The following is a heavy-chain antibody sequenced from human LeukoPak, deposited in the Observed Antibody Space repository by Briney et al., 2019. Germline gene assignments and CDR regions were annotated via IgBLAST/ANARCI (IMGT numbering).Heavy chain of an antibody. Sequence: GASVKVSCKASGFTFATSAVQWVRQARGQRLEWIGWIVVASGHTNYAQRIHERITITRDMSTSTAHMELSSLRSEDTAVYYCAATSTVTTGGSYYGMDVWGQGTTVTVSS. J-gene: IGHJ6*02. CDR1: GFTFATSA. CDR2: IVVASGHT. D-gene: IGHD4-17*01. V-gene: IGHV1-58*01. CDR3: AATSTVTTGGSYYGMDV.